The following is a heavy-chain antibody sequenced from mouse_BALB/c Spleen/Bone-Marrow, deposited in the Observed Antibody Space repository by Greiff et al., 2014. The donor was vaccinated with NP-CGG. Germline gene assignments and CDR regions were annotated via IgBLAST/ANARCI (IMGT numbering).Heavy chain of an antibody. CDR3: ARRQFITTAAWFAY. D-gene: IGHD1-2*01. Sequence: VQLQHSGPELVKPGASVKMSCKASGYTFTSYVMHWVKQKPGQGLEWIGYINPYNDGTKYNEKFKGKATLTSDKSSSTAYMELSSLTSEDSAVYYCARRQFITTAAWFAYWGQGTLVTASA. CDR2: INPYNDGT. V-gene: IGHV1-14*01. J-gene: IGHJ3*01. CDR1: GYTFTSYV.